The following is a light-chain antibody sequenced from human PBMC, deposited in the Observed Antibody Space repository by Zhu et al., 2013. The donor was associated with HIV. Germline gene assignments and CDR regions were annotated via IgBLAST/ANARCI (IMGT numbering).Light chain of an antibody. V-gene: IGKV3-20*01. CDR2: GSS. J-gene: IGKJ1*01. Sequence: EIVLTQSPGTLSLSPGKRATLSCRASQTVSYKYITWYQQKPGQPPRLLLYGSSSRAPGIPDRVSGSGSGTDFTLTISRLEPEDFAVYYCQQYGSSWTFGQGTKVEIK. CDR3: QQYGSSWT. CDR1: QTVSYKY.